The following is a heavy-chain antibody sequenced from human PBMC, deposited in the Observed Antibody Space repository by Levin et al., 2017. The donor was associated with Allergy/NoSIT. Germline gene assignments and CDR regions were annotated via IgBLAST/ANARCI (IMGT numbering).Heavy chain of an antibody. V-gene: IGHV3-53*01. D-gene: IGHD6-19*01. J-gene: IGHJ6*02. CDR3: ARGNRQWLPFYAMDV. CDR1: GFTVSSNY. Sequence: TGGSLRLSCAASGFTVSSNYMSWVRQAPGKGLEWVSVLYTGGSTYYADSVKGRFTISRANSKNTVYLQMNSLRADDTAVYYCARGNRQWLPFYAMDVWGQGTTVIVSS. CDR2: LYTGGST.